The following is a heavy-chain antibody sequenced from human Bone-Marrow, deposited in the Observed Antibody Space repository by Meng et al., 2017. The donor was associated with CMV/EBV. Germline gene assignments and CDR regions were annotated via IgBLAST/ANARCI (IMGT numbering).Heavy chain of an antibody. CDR1: GGSISSYY. D-gene: IGHD2-2*02. CDR2: IYYSGST. J-gene: IGHJ2*01. Sequence: SETLSLTCNVSGGSISSYYWSWIRQPPGKGLEWIGYIYYSGSTNYNPSLKSRVTISVDTSKNQFSLKLSSVTAADTAVYYCARGGGVPAAIPRGSYWYFDLWGRGTLVTVSS. CDR3: ARGGGVPAAIPRGSYWYFDL. V-gene: IGHV4-59*12.